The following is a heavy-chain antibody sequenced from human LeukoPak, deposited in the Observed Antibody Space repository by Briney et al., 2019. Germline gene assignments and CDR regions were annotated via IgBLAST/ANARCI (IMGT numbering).Heavy chain of an antibody. V-gene: IGHV3-9*01. Sequence: PGRSLRLSCAASGFTFADYAMHWVRQAPGKGLEWVSGISWNSGSIGYADSVKGRFTISRDNAKNSLYLQMNSLRAEDTALYYCAKAKYYYDSSGIDYWGQGTLVTVSS. CDR2: ISWNSGSI. CDR1: GFTFADYA. D-gene: IGHD3-22*01. J-gene: IGHJ4*02. CDR3: AKAKYYYDSSGIDY.